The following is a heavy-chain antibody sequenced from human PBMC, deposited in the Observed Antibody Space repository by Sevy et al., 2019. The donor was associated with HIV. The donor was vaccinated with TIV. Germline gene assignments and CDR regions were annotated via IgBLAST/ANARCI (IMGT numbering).Heavy chain of an antibody. Sequence: GGSLRLSCAASQFTFRDYTMNWVRQTPGTGLEWISYISSGSSYIRYADSVKGRFTISRDNAENSLYLQMNRLRAEDTGVYFCARDRDYYGSGTYDYWGQGTLVTVSS. V-gene: IGHV3-21*06. CDR3: ARDRDYYGSGTYDY. CDR1: QFTFRDYT. CDR2: ISSGSSYI. D-gene: IGHD3-10*01. J-gene: IGHJ4*02.